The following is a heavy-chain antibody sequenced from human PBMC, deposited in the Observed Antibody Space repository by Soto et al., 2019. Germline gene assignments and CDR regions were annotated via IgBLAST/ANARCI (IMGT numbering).Heavy chain of an antibody. Sequence: QVQLVQSGSESMQPGASVKVSCKGSGYNFNSHSINWLRQAPGQGLEWMGWINPNTGNPTYEHGFTARFVFSVDTSVSTVYLHLFSLNVDASGVYYCARDRASGSFDYWGQGTLVTVSS. J-gene: IGHJ4*02. CDR1: GYNFNSHS. CDR2: INPNTGNP. D-gene: IGHD1-26*01. CDR3: ARDRASGSFDY. V-gene: IGHV7-4-1*01.